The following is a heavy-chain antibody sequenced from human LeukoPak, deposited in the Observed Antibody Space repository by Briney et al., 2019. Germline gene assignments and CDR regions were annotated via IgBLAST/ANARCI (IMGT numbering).Heavy chain of an antibody. CDR2: IIPIFGIA. J-gene: IGHJ4*02. D-gene: IGHD3-22*01. V-gene: IGHV1-69*04. CDR3: ARAAMRYDSSGDRRPFDY. Sequence: SVKVSCKASGGTFSSYAISWVRQAPGQGLEWMGRIIPIFGIANYAQKFQGRATITADKSTSTAYMELSSLRSEDTAVYYCARAAMRYDSSGDRRPFDYWGQGTLVTVSS. CDR1: GGTFSSYA.